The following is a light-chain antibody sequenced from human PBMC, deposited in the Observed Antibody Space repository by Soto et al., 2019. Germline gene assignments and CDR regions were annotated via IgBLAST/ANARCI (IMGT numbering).Light chain of an antibody. CDR2: EAS. J-gene: IGKJ1*01. Sequence: DIQMTQSPSTLSASVGDRVTITCRASQSISSWLAWYQQKPGTAPKLLIYEASTLESGVPSRFSGSRSGTEFTLTISSLQPDDFATYYCQQYNTYWTFGQGTKVDIK. V-gene: IGKV1-5*03. CDR1: QSISSW. CDR3: QQYNTYWT.